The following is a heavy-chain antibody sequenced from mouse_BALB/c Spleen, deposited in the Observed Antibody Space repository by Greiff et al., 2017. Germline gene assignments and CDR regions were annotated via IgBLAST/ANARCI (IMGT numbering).Heavy chain of an antibody. CDR3: ARKGGYDDYAMDY. J-gene: IGHJ4*01. D-gene: IGHD2-2*01. V-gene: IGHV2-2*02. CDR1: GFSLTSYR. Sequence: VQLVESGPGLVQPSQSLSITCTVSGFSLTSYRVHWVRQSPGKGLEWLGVIWSGGSTDYNAAFISRLSISKDNSKSQVFFKMNSLQANDTAIYYCARKGGYDDYAMDYWGQGTSVTVSS. CDR2: IWSGGST.